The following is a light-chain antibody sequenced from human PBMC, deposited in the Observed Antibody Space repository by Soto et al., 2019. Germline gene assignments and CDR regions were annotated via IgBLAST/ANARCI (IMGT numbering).Light chain of an antibody. J-gene: IGKJ4*01. CDR1: RSVSSN. CDR3: QQFKDWPPLT. CDR2: FAS. V-gene: IGKV3-15*01. Sequence: EIVLTQSPATMSVSPGESATLSCRASRSVSSNLAWYQQKPDQSPRLLIYFASTRATGVPARFSGSGSGTEFTLTISSLQSEDFAVYYCQQFKDWPPLTFGGGTKVEIK.